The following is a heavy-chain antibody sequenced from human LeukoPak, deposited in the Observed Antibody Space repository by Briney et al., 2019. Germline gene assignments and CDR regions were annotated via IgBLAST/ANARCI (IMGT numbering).Heavy chain of an antibody. Sequence: PSETLSLTCTVPGGSISSYYWSWIRQPPGRGLEWIGYINYSGSTNYNPSLKSRVTISVDTSKNQFSLKLSSVTAADTAVYYCARALTSSIVVVPSYYYYYMDVWGKGTTVTVSS. D-gene: IGHD2-2*01. V-gene: IGHV4-59*01. CDR2: INYSGST. J-gene: IGHJ6*03. CDR1: GGSISSYY. CDR3: ARALTSSIVVVPSYYYYYMDV.